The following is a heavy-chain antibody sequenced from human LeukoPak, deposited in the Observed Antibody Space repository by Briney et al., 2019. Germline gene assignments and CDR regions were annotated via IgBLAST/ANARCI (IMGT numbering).Heavy chain of an antibody. J-gene: IGHJ2*01. CDR1: GYTFTAHY. CDR2: IDPNSGGT. Sequence: ASVKVSCKASGYTFTAHYIHWVRQAPGQGLEWMGWIDPNSGGTNYAQKFLGSVTMTGDTSINTAFMELSRPRSDDTAIYYCARGRGTTMVRGVITNYFDLWGRGSLVTVSS. CDR3: ARGRGTTMVRGVITNYFDL. D-gene: IGHD3-10*01. V-gene: IGHV1-2*02.